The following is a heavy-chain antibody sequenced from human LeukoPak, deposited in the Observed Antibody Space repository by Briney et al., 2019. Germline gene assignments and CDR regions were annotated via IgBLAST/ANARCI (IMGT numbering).Heavy chain of an antibody. CDR1: GLIFNNYA. J-gene: IGHJ4*02. Sequence: GGSLRLSCEVSGLIFNNYAMSWIRQDPGTGLEWVSTINTRGDATFYADSVKGRFTISRDNSKNTLYLQMNNLRAEDTAIYYCAGDYWGQGILVMVSS. CDR2: INTRGDAT. CDR3: AGDY. V-gene: IGHV3-23*01.